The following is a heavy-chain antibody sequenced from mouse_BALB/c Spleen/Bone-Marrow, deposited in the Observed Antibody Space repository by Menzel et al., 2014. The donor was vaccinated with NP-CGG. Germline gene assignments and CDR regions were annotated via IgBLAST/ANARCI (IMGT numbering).Heavy chain of an antibody. V-gene: IGHV1-31*01. CDR3: KGLGECFDV. J-gene: IGHJ1*01. CDR1: GYSFTGYY. CDR2: IYPYNGVP. D-gene: IGHD1-3*01. Sequence: VQLQQSGPELVKPGASVKISCKASGYSFTGYYMHWVKQSPGNSLDWIGYIYPYNGVPSYNQKFKGKATLTVDKSSSTAYMELRSPASNVSAGDNSKGLGECFDVWGAGTTVTVSS.